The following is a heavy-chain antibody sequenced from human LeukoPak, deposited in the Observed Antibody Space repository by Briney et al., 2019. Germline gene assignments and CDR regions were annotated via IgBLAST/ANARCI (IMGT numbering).Heavy chain of an antibody. V-gene: IGHV4-30-4*01. CDR2: IYYSGST. D-gene: IGHD3-22*01. Sequence: SQTLSLTCIVSGGSISSGGYYWSWIRQPPGQGLEWIGYIYYSGSTYYNPSLKSRVTISVDTSKNQFSLKLSSVTAADTAVYYCAGSSGYYYVYWGQGTLVTVSS. CDR3: AGSSGYYYVY. CDR1: GGSISSGGYY. J-gene: IGHJ4*02.